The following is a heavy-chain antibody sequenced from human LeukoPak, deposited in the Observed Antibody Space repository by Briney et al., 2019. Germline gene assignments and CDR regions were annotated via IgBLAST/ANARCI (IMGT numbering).Heavy chain of an antibody. V-gene: IGHV3-66*02. J-gene: IGHJ4*02. CDR3: ARDRDYGGRLGY. CDR2: IYSGGNT. Sequence: PGGSLRLSCAVSGFTVSNNYMNWVRQAPGKGLEWVSVIYSGGNTYYADSVKGRFTISRDNSKNTLHLQMNSLRVEDSAVYYCARDRDYGGRLGYWGQGTLVTVSS. CDR1: GFTVSNNY. D-gene: IGHD4-23*01.